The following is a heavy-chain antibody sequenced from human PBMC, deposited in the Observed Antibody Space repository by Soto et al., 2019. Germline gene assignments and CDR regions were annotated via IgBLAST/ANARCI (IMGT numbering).Heavy chain of an antibody. CDR2: ISYDGSNK. V-gene: IGHV3-30*18. J-gene: IGHJ4*02. CDR3: ANSRPGYSTGWPHDY. CDR1: GFTFSSYG. Sequence: QVQLVESGGGVVQPGKSLRLSCAASGFTFSSYGMHWVRQAPGEGLEWVAVISYDGSNKYYADSVKGRFTISRDNSKNTLSLQMNSLRAEDTAVYYCANSRPGYSTGWPHDYWGQGTLVTVSS. D-gene: IGHD6-25*01.